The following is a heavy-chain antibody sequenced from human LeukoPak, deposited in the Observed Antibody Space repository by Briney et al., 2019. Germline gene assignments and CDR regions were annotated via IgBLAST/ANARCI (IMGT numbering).Heavy chain of an antibody. V-gene: IGHV1-18*01. CDR2: ISAYNGNT. J-gene: IGHJ4*02. CDR1: GYTFTSYG. D-gene: IGHD3-3*01. Sequence: ASVKVSCKASGYTFTSYGISWVRQAPGQGLEWMGWISAYNGNTNYAQKLQGRVTMTTDTSTSTAYMELRSLRSDDTAVYYCARDRRVYDFWSGYYGPDFDYWGQGTLVTVSS. CDR3: ARDRRVYDFWSGYYGPDFDY.